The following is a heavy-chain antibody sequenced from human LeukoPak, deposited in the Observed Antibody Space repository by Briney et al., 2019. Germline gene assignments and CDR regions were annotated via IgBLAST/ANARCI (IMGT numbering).Heavy chain of an antibody. D-gene: IGHD2-2*02. CDR3: AKDRGVIPAAITNWFDP. CDR1: GFTFSSYA. V-gene: IGHV3-30*04. J-gene: IGHJ5*02. CDR2: MSYDGSNK. Sequence: GGSLRLSCAASGFTFSSYAMHWVRQAPGKGLEWVAVMSYDGSNKYYADSVKGRFTISRDNSKNTLYLQMNSLRAEDTAVYYCAKDRGVIPAAITNWFDPWGQGTLVTVSS.